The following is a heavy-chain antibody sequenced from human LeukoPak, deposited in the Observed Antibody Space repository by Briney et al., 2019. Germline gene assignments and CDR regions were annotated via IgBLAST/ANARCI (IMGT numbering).Heavy chain of an antibody. V-gene: IGHV1-24*01. CDR2: FDPEDGET. CDR3: AAVTSYYYDSSGSTLFDY. D-gene: IGHD3-22*01. Sequence: ASVNVSCKVSGYTLTELSMHWVRQAPGKGLEWMGGFDPEDGETIYAQKFQGRVTITADESTSTAYMELSSLRSEDTAVYYCAAVTSYYYDSSGSTLFDYWGQGTLVTVSS. J-gene: IGHJ4*02. CDR1: GYTLTELS.